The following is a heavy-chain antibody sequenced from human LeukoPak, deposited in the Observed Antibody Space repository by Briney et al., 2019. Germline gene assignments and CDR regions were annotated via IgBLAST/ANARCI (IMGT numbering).Heavy chain of an antibody. J-gene: IGHJ4*02. CDR3: ARETRAVADPRFDY. CDR1: GGSISSSSYY. D-gene: IGHD6-19*01. Sequence: SETLSLTCTVSGGSISSSSYYWGWIRQPPGTGLEWIGSIYYSGSTYYNPSLKSRVTISVDTSKNQFSLRLSSVTAADTAVYYCARETRAVADPRFDYWGQGTLVTVSS. CDR2: IYYSGST. V-gene: IGHV4-39*07.